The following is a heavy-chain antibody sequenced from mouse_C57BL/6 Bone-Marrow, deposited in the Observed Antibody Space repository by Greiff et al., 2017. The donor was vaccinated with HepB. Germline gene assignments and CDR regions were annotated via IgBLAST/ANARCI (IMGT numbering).Heavy chain of an antibody. CDR3: TNSNPWFAY. D-gene: IGHD2-5*01. V-gene: IGHV14-4*01. CDR1: GFNIKDDY. Sequence: VQLKQSGAELVRPGASVKLSCTASGFNIKDDYMHWVKQRPEQGLEWIGWIDPENGDTEYASKFQGKATITADTSSNTAYLQLSSLTSEDTAVYYCTNSNPWFAYWGQGTLVTVSA. J-gene: IGHJ3*01. CDR2: IDPENGDT.